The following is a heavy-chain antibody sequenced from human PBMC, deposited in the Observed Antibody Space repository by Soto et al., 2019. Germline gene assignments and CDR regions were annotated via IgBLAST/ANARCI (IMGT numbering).Heavy chain of an antibody. CDR1: GYTLTELS. CDR3: ATVGDPGIAAADHYYYDGMDV. J-gene: IGHJ6*02. Sequence: ASVKVSCKVSGYTLTELSMHWVRQAPGKGLEWMGGFDPEDGETIYAQKFQGRVTMTEDTSTDTAYMELSSLRSEDTAVYYCATVGDPGIAAADHYYYDGMDVWGQGTTVTVSS. D-gene: IGHD6-13*01. CDR2: FDPEDGET. V-gene: IGHV1-24*01.